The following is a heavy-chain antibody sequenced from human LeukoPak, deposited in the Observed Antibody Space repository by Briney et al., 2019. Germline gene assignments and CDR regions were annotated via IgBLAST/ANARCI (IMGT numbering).Heavy chain of an antibody. D-gene: IGHD2-8*02. CDR1: GFPFSTYS. CDR2: IDSGGTT. V-gene: IGHV3-66*01. J-gene: IGHJ4*02. CDR3: ARGLVADY. Sequence: GGSLRLSCAASGFPFSTYSMSWVRQAPGKGLEWVSVIDSGGTTNYADSVTGRFTISRDNSKNTLYLQMNSLRAEDTAVYYCARGLVADYWGQGTLVTVSS.